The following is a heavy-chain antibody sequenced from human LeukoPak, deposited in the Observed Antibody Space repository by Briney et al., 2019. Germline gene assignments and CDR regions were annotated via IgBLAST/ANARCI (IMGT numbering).Heavy chain of an antibody. J-gene: IGHJ4*02. V-gene: IGHV3-21*01. CDR1: GFTFSSYS. Sequence: GGSLRLSCAASGFTFSSYSMNCVRQAPGKGLEWVSSISSSSSYIYYADSVKGRFTISRDNAKNSLYLQMNSLRAEDTAVYYCARAIRQLWFGELFPPPYDYWGQGTLVTVSS. CDR2: ISSSSSYI. CDR3: ARAIRQLWFGELFPPPYDY. D-gene: IGHD3-10*01.